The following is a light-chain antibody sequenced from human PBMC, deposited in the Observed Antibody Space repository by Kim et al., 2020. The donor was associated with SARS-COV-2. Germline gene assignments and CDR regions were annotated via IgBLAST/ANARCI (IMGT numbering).Light chain of an antibody. Sequence: EIVLTQSPGTLSLSPGERATLSCRASQSVSSYLAWYQQKPGQAPRLLIYGASSRATGIPERFSGSWSGTDFTLTITRLEPEEFAVYYCQQYGTTLTWTFGQGTKVDIK. J-gene: IGKJ1*01. CDR1: QSVSSY. CDR3: QQYGTTLTWT. CDR2: GAS. V-gene: IGKV3-20*01.